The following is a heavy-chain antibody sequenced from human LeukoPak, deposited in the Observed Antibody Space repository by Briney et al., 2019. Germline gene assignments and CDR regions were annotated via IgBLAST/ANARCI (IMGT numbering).Heavy chain of an antibody. CDR1: GFTFNSYA. CDR3: AKGVVDYYDSSGYYPSDL. V-gene: IGHV3-23*01. D-gene: IGHD3-22*01. Sequence: GGSLRLSCAGFGFTFNSYAMTWVRQAPGKGLKWVSGISGSGGTTYYADSVKGRFTISRDDFNNTLYLQMNSMRVEDTALYFCAKGVVDYYDSSGYYPSDLWGQGTLVTVSS. J-gene: IGHJ5*02. CDR2: ISGSGGTT.